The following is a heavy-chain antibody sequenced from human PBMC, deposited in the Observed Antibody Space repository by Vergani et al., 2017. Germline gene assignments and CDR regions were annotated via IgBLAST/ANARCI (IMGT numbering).Heavy chain of an antibody. Sequence: QVQLQESGPGLVKPSETLSLTCTVSGGSISSYYWSWIRQPPGKGLEWIGYIYYSGSTNYNPSLKSRVTISVDTSKNQFSLKLSSVTAADTAVYYCARVHIAAAGTGNWFDPWGQGTLVTVSS. CDR3: ARVHIAAAGTGNWFDP. CDR1: GGSISSYY. D-gene: IGHD6-13*01. CDR2: IYYSGST. J-gene: IGHJ5*02. V-gene: IGHV4-59*01.